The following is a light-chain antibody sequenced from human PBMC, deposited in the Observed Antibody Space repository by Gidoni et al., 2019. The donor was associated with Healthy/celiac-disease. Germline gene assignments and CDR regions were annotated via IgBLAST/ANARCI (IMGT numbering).Light chain of an antibody. V-gene: IGKV1-39*01. J-gene: IGKJ1*01. Sequence: DIQMTQSPSSLSASVGDRVTITCRASQSISSYLNWYQQKPGKAPKLLIYAASSLQSGVPSLFSGSGSGTYSPLTISSLQPEDFATYYCQQSYSTLWTFGQXTQVEIK. CDR1: QSISSY. CDR2: AAS. CDR3: QQSYSTLWT.